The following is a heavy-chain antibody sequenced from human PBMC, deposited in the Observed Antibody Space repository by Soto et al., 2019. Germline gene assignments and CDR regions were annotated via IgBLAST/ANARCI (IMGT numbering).Heavy chain of an antibody. Sequence: GASVKVSCKSSGGSFSSHAISWVRQAPGQGLEWMGGIIPIFGTANYAQKFQGRVTITADESTSTAYMELSSLGFEDTAVYYCARPTDGRYYVRVYDAFDMWGQGTMVTVSS. CDR2: IIPIFGTA. CDR3: ARPTDGRYYVRVYDAFDM. V-gene: IGHV1-69*13. D-gene: IGHD3-16*01. J-gene: IGHJ3*02. CDR1: GGSFSSHA.